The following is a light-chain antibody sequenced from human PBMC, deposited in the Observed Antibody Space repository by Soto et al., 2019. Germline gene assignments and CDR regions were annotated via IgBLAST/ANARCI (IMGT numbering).Light chain of an antibody. V-gene: IGKV1-27*01. CDR1: HAMRDY. J-gene: IGKJ4*01. CDR3: QKCDSSPLT. CDR2: SAS. Sequence: DVQMTQSPSSLSASVGDRVTITCRASHAMRDYIAWYQHKPGQAPKLLIYSASTLQSVVPSRFSCSGSGTEFTLTISCLQPEDFSTYYGQKCDSSPLTFGGAIKVEI.